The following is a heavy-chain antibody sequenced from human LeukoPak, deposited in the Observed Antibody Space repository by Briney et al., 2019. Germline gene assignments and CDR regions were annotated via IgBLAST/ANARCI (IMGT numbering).Heavy chain of an antibody. Sequence: KPGGSLRLSCAASGFTFSSYSMNWVRQAPGKGLEWVSSISSSSSYIYYADSVKGRFTISRDNSKNTLYLQMNSLRAEDTAVYYCARDRGGGNGDTVTYYYYMDVWGKGTTVTVSS. CDR2: ISSSSSYI. D-gene: IGHD2-8*01. J-gene: IGHJ6*03. CDR3: ARDRGGGNGDTVTYYYYMDV. CDR1: GFTFSSYS. V-gene: IGHV3-21*01.